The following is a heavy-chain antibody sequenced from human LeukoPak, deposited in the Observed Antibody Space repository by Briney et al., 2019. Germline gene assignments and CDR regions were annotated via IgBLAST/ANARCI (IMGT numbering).Heavy chain of an antibody. V-gene: IGHV3-15*01. CDR2: IKSKTAGGTI. CDR1: GFTFSNAW. D-gene: IGHD1-26*01. Sequence: GGSLRLSCAASGFTFSNAWMTWVRQAPGKGLGWVGRIKSKTAGGTIDYAAPVKGRFTISRDDSKNTLYLQMNSLKTEDTAVYYCTTGESMVGSTIHIRWADWGQGTLVTVSS. CDR3: TTGESMVGSTIHIRWAD. J-gene: IGHJ4*02.